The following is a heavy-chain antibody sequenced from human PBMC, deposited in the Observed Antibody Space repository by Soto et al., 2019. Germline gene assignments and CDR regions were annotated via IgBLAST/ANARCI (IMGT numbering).Heavy chain of an antibody. D-gene: IGHD6-25*01. CDR1: GYTFATYD. Sequence: QVQLVQSGAEVKKPGASVKVSCKASGYTFATYDFAWVRQATGRGLEWMGWMNPNTGNTGYAQAFRGRVTMTRNTSITTAYMELSSLRSEDTAVYFCARRKERSGPYYLDYWGQGTLVTVSS. CDR3: ARRKERSGPYYLDY. CDR2: MNPNTGNT. V-gene: IGHV1-8*01. J-gene: IGHJ4*02.